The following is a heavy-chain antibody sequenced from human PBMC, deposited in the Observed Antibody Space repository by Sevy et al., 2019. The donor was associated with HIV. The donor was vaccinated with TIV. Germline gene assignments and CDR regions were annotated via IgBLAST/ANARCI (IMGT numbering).Heavy chain of an antibody. CDR3: ARGTAGYCSGGSCYSPFDP. D-gene: IGHD2-15*01. CDR1: GGSFSGYY. V-gene: IGHV4-34*01. CDR2: INYSGYT. Sequence: SETLSLTCVLYGGSFSGYYWSWIRQPPGKGLEWIGEINYSGYTNYNPSFKSRVTISIDTSTNQSSLRLSSVTAADTAVYYCARGTAGYCSGGSCYSPFDPWGQGALVTVSS. J-gene: IGHJ5*02.